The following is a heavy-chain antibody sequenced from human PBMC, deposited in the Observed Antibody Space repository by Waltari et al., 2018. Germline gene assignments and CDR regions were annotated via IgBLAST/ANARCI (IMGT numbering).Heavy chain of an antibody. CDR3: ARLSYHIVTGYGWFDP. CDR1: GGSISSESYY. D-gene: IGHD3-9*01. J-gene: IGHJ5*02. V-gene: IGHV4-39*01. Sequence: QLQLQESGPGLVKPSETLSLTCTVSGGSISSESYYWGWIRQPPGKGREWIGIISYSGNTYYNPSLNSRVTISVDTSKNQFSLKLSSVTAADTAVYYCARLSYHIVTGYGWFDPWGLGTLVTVSS. CDR2: ISYSGNT.